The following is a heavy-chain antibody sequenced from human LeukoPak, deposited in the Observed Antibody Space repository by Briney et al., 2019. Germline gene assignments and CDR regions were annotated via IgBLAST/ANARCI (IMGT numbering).Heavy chain of an antibody. V-gene: IGHV1-69*04. CDR1: RGTFSSYA. CDR2: IIPILGMA. Sequence: SVKVSCKASRGTFSSYAISWVRQAPGQGLEWMGRIIPILGMANYAQKFQGRVTITADKSTSTAYMELSSLRSEDTAVYYCARAPTGTFEDYWGQGTLVTVSS. CDR3: ARAPTGTFEDY. D-gene: IGHD1-7*01. J-gene: IGHJ4*02.